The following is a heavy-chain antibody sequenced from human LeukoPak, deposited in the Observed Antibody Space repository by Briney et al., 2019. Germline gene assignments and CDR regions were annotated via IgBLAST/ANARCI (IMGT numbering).Heavy chain of an antibody. CDR3: ARDRVVVVPAAAAQYYYGMDV. CDR1: GGSISSGGYY. Sequence: SQTLSLTCTVSGGSISSGGYYWSWIRQHPGEGLGRNGYIYYSGSTYYNPSLKSRVTISVDTTKNQFSLKLSSVTAADTAVYYCARDRVVVVPAAAAQYYYGMDVWGQGTTVTVSS. D-gene: IGHD2-2*01. V-gene: IGHV4-31*03. J-gene: IGHJ6*02. CDR2: IYYSGST.